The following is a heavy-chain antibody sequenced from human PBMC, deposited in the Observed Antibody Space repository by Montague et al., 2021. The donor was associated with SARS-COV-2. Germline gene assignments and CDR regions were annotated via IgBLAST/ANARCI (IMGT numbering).Heavy chain of an antibody. J-gene: IGHJ4*02. Sequence: TLSLTCTVSGGSISSGNWYWIWNRQPAGKGLEGIGRIYTSGSTNYXPSLKSRVTISAATSKNQFSLKLSSMTAAATAVYYCAKEVGRYYDWRSDSWGQGTLVTVSS. D-gene: IGHD1-26*01. CDR3: AKEVGRYYDWRSDS. CDR1: GGSISSGNWY. CDR2: IYTSGST. V-gene: IGHV4-61*02.